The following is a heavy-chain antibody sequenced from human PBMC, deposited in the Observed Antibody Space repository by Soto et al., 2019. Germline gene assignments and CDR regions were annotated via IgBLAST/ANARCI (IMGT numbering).Heavy chain of an antibody. CDR3: ARAYGGYADY. CDR1: GWSLRSYH. CDR2: IYYSGST. D-gene: IGHD5-12*01. Sequence: SETLSLPCHVSGWSLRSYHWSWVPQPPGKGLEWIGYIYYSGSTNYNPSLKSRVTISVDTSKNQFSLKLSSVTVADTAVYYCARAYGGYADYWGQGALVTVSS. V-gene: IGHV4-59*01. J-gene: IGHJ4*02.